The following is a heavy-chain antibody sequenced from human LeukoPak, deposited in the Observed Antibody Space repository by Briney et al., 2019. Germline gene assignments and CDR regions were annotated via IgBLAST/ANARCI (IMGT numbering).Heavy chain of an antibody. V-gene: IGHV1-69*13. CDR1: GGTFSSYA. D-gene: IGHD1-1*01. CDR2: IIPIFGTA. J-gene: IGHJ5*02. CDR3: ARAVPNWDWFDP. Sequence: SVKVSCKASGGTFSSYAISWVRQAPGQGLEWMGGIIPIFGTANYAQKFQGRVTITADESTSTAYMELNWLRSDDTAVYYCARAVPNWDWFDPWGQGTLVTVSS.